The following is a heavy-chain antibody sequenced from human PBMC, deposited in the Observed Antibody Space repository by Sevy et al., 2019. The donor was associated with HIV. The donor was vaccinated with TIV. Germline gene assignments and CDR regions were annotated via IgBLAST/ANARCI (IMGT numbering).Heavy chain of an antibody. D-gene: IGHD6-19*01. CDR2: IIPILGTV. Sequence: ASVKVSCKASGGTFSSYVISWVRQAPGQGLEWMGGIIPILGTVNYAQKFQGRVTITADESTKTAYMELSRLRSEDTAVYYCAREGGNGWYYFDNWGQETLVTVSS. J-gene: IGHJ4*02. V-gene: IGHV1-69*13. CDR1: GGTFSSYV. CDR3: AREGGNGWYYFDN.